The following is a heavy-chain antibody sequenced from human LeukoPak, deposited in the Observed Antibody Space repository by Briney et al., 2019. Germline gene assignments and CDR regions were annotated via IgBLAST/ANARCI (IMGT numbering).Heavy chain of an antibody. J-gene: IGHJ3*02. CDR2: IYYSGST. Sequence: SQTLSLTCTVSGGSISSGGHYWSWIRQHPGKGLEWIGYIYYSGSTYYNPSLKSRVTISVDTSKNQFSLKLSSVTAADTAVYYCARARIVVVTANDAFDIWGQGTMVTVSS. CDR1: GGSISSGGHY. D-gene: IGHD2-21*02. CDR3: ARARIVVVTANDAFDI. V-gene: IGHV4-31*03.